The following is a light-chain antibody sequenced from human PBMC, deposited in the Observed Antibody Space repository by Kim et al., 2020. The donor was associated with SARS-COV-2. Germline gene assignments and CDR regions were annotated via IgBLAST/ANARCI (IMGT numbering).Light chain of an antibody. CDR1: SSNIGSNV. CDR2: SND. J-gene: IGLJ3*02. Sequence: GPRVTISCSRSSSNIGSNVLNWYPQLPGTAPKLLIYSNDYRPSGVPDRFSGSTSGTSASLDISGLQSEDEADYYCAAWDDSLNGSVFGGGTQLTVL. CDR3: AAWDDSLNGSV. V-gene: IGLV1-44*01.